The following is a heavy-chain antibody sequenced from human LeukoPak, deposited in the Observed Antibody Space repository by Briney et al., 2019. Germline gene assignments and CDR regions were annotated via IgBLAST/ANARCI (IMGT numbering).Heavy chain of an antibody. CDR2: TYYRSKWYN. Sequence: SQALSLTCAISGDSVSSNSAAWNWIRQSPSRSLECLGRTYYRSKWYNDYAVSVKSRITINPDTSKHQFSLQLNSVTPEDTAVYYCARGVVSALTTPNWFDPWGQGTLVTVSS. D-gene: IGHD1-1*01. J-gene: IGHJ5*02. CDR1: GDSVSSNSAA. CDR3: ARGVVSALTTPNWFDP. V-gene: IGHV6-1*01.